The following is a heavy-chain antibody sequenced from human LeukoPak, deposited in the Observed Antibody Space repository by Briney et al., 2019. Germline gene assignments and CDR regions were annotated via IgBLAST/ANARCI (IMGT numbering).Heavy chain of an antibody. CDR1: GGSFSGYY. D-gene: IGHD4-23*01. CDR2: INHSGST. Sequence: PSETLSLTCAVYGGSFSGYYWSWIRQPPGKGLEWIGEINHSGSTNYNPSLKSRVTISVDTSKNQFSLKLNSVTAADTAVYYCVRDRLRWPKIDYWGQGTLVTVSS. CDR3: VRDRLRWPKIDY. V-gene: IGHV4-34*01. J-gene: IGHJ4*02.